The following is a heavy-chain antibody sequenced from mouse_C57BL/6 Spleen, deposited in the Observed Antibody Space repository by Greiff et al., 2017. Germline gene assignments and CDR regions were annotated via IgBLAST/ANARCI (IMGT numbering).Heavy chain of an antibody. Sequence: QLQQPGAELVKPGASVKLSCKASGDTFTSYWMHWVKQRPGQGLEWIGLIHPNSGSTNDNEMFKSKATLTVDKSSSTAYMQLSSLTSEDSAVYYCARGGSYYFDDWGQGTTLTVSS. J-gene: IGHJ2*01. CDR1: GDTFTSYW. CDR2: IHPNSGST. CDR3: ARGGSYYFDD. V-gene: IGHV1-64*01.